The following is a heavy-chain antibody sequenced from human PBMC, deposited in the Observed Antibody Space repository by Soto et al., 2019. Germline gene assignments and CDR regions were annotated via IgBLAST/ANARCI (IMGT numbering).Heavy chain of an antibody. CDR2: ISADNGNT. Sequence: ASVKVSCKATGYTFTSYGISWVRQAPGQGLEWMGWISADNGNTNYAQKLQGRVTMTTDTSTSTAYMGLRSLRSDDPAVYSCARWVDCSSTSCYTEYNRFDPWGQGTLVTVSS. CDR1: GYTFTSYG. CDR3: ARWVDCSSTSCYTEYNRFDP. J-gene: IGHJ5*02. D-gene: IGHD2-2*02. V-gene: IGHV1-18*04.